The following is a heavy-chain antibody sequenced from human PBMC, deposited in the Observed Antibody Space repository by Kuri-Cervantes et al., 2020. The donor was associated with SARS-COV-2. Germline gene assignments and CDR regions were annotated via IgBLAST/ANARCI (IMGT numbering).Heavy chain of an antibody. V-gene: IGHV3-48*03. CDR3: AKHMTTVTTYAHNVDAFDI. Sequence: GGSPRLSCAASGFTFSSYEMNWVRQAPGKGLEWVSYISSSGSTIYYADSVKGRFTISRDNSKNTLYLQMNSLRAEDTAVYYCAKHMTTVTTYAHNVDAFDIWGQGTMVTVSS. CDR2: ISSSGSTI. D-gene: IGHD4-17*01. CDR1: GFTFSSYE. J-gene: IGHJ3*02.